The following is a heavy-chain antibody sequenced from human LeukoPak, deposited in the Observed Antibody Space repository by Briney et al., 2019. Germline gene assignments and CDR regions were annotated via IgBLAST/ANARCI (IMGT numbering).Heavy chain of an antibody. D-gene: IGHD1-26*01. CDR1: GFTFRNTW. CDR2: IKTDGNEK. Sequence: GSLRLSCAASGFTFRNTWMNWVRQAPGKGLEWVANIKTDGNEKYYVDSVKGRFTISRDNAKNSLYLQMNSLRAEDTAVYYCARDGYSGSYYDYWGQGTLVTVCS. V-gene: IGHV3-7*04. J-gene: IGHJ4*02. CDR3: ARDGYSGSYYDY.